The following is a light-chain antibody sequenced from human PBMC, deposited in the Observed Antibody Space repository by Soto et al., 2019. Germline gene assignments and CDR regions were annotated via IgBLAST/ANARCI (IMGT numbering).Light chain of an antibody. CDR3: QQYGSSPPT. J-gene: IGKJ1*01. CDR2: GAS. V-gene: IGKV3-20*01. CDR1: QSVSTNY. Sequence: EIVLTQSPGTLSLSPGERATLSCSASQSVSTNYLAWYQRKPGQAPRLLIYGASSRATDIPDRFSGSGSGTDFTLTITRLKPEDFAVYYCQQYGSSPPTFGQGAKVEIK.